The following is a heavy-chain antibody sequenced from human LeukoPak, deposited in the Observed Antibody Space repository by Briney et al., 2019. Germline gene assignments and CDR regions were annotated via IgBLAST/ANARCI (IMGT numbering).Heavy chain of an antibody. D-gene: IGHD3-22*01. CDR1: GFTFGDYA. CDR3: TRVTYYYDNSGYFHFDS. CDR2: IRRKANGGTT. J-gene: IGHJ4*02. V-gene: IGHV3-49*04. Sequence: GGSLRLSCTTSGFTFGDYAMSWVRQAPGKGLEWVSFIRRKANGGTTEYAASVKGRFSSSRDDSKSIAYLQMNSLKTEDTAVYFCTRVTYYYDNSGYFHFDSWGQGSLVTVSS.